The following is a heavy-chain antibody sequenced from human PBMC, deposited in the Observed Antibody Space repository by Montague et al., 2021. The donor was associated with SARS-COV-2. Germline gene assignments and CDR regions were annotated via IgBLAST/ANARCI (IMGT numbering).Heavy chain of an antibody. CDR1: AGSISSNY. Sequence: SETLSLTCTVSAGSISSNYFNWIRQPPGKGLELVWNIYLGGSTGTNYNPSLKSRVTISVDTSKNQFTLSLISVTAADTAVYYCARGGGYSSSPFDFWGQGSMVSVSS. D-gene: IGHD5-18*01. V-gene: IGHV4-59*01. CDR3: ARGGGYSSSPFDF. CDR2: IYLGGSTGT. J-gene: IGHJ4*02.